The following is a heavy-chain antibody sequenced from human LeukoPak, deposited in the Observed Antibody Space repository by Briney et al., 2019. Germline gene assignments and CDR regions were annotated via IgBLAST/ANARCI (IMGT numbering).Heavy chain of an antibody. Sequence: PGGSLRLSCAASGFTFSSYGMHWVRQAPGKGLEWVSVIYSGGSTYYADSVKGRFTISRDNSKNTLYLQMNSLRAEDTAVYYCARSHRVVPAAPDAFDIWGQGTMVTVSS. D-gene: IGHD2-2*01. V-gene: IGHV3-66*01. CDR1: GFTFSSYG. J-gene: IGHJ3*02. CDR2: IYSGGST. CDR3: ARSHRVVPAAPDAFDI.